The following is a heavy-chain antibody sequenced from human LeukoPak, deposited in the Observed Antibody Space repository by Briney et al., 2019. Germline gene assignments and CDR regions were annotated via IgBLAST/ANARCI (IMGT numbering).Heavy chain of an antibody. CDR2: IRYDGSNK. J-gene: IGHJ4*02. V-gene: IGHV3-30*02. Sequence: GGSLRLSCAASGFTFSSYGMHWVRQAPGKGLEWVAFIRYDGSNKYYADSVKGRFTISRDNSKNTLYLQMNSLRAEDTAVYYCARDEDYGDYSTDYWGQGTLVTVSS. CDR3: ARDEDYGDYSTDY. CDR1: GFTFSSYG. D-gene: IGHD4-17*01.